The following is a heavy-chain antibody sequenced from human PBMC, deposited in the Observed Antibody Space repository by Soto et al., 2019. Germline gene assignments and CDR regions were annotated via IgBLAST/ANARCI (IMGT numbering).Heavy chain of an antibody. CDR1: GYTFTSYG. J-gene: IGHJ5*02. Sequence: ASVKVSCKASGYTFTSYGISWVRQAPGQGLEWMGWISAYNGNTNYAQKLQGRVTMTTDTSTSTAYMELRSLRSDDTAVYYCARYIDSGTSYRAYSWFDPWGQGTLVTVSS. CDR3: ARYIDSGTSYRAYSWFDP. V-gene: IGHV1-18*01. CDR2: ISAYNGNT. D-gene: IGHD2-15*01.